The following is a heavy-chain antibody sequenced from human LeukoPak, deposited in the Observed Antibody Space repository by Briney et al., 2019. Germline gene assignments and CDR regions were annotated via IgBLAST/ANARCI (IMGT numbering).Heavy chain of an antibody. CDR3: GKDFSDFRGSGSDY. Sequence: GSLRLSCAASGFTFSSYAMSWVRQAPGKGLEWVSAISGSGGSTYYADSVKGRFTISRNNSKNTLYLQMNRLRAEDTAVYYWGKDFSDFRGSGSDYWGQGTLVTVSS. CDR2: ISGSGGST. J-gene: IGHJ4*02. V-gene: IGHV3-23*01. CDR1: GFTFSSYA. D-gene: IGHD3-3*01.